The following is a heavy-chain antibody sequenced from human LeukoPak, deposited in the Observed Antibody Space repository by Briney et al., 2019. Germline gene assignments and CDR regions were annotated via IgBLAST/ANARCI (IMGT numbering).Heavy chain of an antibody. CDR2: IYYRGST. Sequence: PSETLSLTCTVSGGSINNYYWSWIRQPPGKGLEWIGYIYYRGSTNYNPSLKSRVTFSVDTSKHQFSLKLSSVTAADTAVYYCARGGDYGDLRYFDYWGQGTLVTVSS. CDR1: GGSINNYY. CDR3: ARGGDYGDLRYFDY. V-gene: IGHV4-59*01. J-gene: IGHJ4*02. D-gene: IGHD4-17*01.